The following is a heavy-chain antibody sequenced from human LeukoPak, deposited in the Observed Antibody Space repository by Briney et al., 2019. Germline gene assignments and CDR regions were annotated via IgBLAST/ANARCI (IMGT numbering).Heavy chain of an antibody. J-gene: IGHJ4*02. CDR2: ISSSGSNT. CDR1: GFTFSSYV. D-gene: IGHD1-26*01. Sequence: GGPLRLSCAASGFTFSSYVMTWVRQAPGKGLEWVSAISSSGSNTYYADSVKGRFTISRDNSKNTLYLQMNSLRDEDTAVYYCAKLVGATVTSDYWGQGTLVTVSS. CDR3: AKLVGATVTSDY. V-gene: IGHV3-23*01.